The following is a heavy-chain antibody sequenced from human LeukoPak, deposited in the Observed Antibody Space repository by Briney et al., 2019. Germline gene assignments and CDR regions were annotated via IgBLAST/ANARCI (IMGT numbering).Heavy chain of an antibody. D-gene: IGHD3-10*01. V-gene: IGHV4-59*01. J-gene: IGHJ5*02. CDR3: ARAWFGEKGNWFDP. CDR2: IYYSGST. CDR1: GGSISSYY. Sequence: SETLSLTCTVSGGSISSYYWSWIRQPPGKGLEWIGYIYYSGSTNYNPSLKSRVTISVDTSKNQFSLKLSSVTVADTAVYYCARAWFGEKGNWFDPWGQGTLVTVSS.